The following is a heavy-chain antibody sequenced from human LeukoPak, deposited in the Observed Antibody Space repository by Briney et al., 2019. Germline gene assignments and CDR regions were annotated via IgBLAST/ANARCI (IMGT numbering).Heavy chain of an antibody. J-gene: IGHJ3*02. CDR1: GFTFSSYG. CDR3: ARDDALGDNALDI. V-gene: IGHV3-33*01. D-gene: IGHD3-16*01. Sequence: GRSLRLSCAASGFTFSSYGMHWVRQAPGKGLEWVAVILNDGSQEKYADSVKGRFTISRDNSKNTLFLQMNSLRAEDTAVYYCARDDALGDNALDIRGQGTMVTVFS. CDR2: ILNDGSQE.